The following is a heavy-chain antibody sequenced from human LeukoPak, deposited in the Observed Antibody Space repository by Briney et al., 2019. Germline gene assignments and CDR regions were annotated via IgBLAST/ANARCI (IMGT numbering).Heavy chain of an antibody. J-gene: IGHJ5*02. CDR3: AKDGSIAAAGGGWFDP. CDR2: IRYDGSNK. V-gene: IGHV3-30*02. Sequence: PGGSLRLSCAASGFTFSSYGMHWVRQAPGKGLEWVAFIRYDGSNKYYADSVKGRFTISRDNSKNTLYLQMNSLRAEDTAVYYCAKDGSIAAAGGGWFDPWGQGALVTVSS. D-gene: IGHD6-13*01. CDR1: GFTFSSYG.